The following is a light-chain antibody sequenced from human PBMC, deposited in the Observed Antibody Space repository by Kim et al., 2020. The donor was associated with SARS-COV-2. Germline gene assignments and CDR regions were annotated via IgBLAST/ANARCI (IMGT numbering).Light chain of an antibody. CDR1: SLRSYY. CDR2: GKN. V-gene: IGLV3-19*01. Sequence: SSELTQDPAVSVALGQTVRITCQGDSLRSYYASWYQQKPGQAPVLAFYGKNNRPSGIPDRFSGSYSGNTASLTITAAQAEDEADYYCNSRETSANHWMFGGGTQLTVL. CDR3: NSRETSANHWM. J-gene: IGLJ3*02.